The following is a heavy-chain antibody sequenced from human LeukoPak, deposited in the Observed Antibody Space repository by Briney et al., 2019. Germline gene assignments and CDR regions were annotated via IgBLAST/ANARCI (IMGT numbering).Heavy chain of an antibody. CDR1: GYTFTSYY. CDR2: INPSGGST. J-gene: IGHJ6*02. V-gene: IGHV1-46*01. CDR3: ARERYIVVVVAATPNYYYYGMDV. D-gene: IGHD2-15*01. Sequence: ASVKVSCKASGYTFTSYYMHWVRQAPGQGLEWMGIINPSGGSTSYAQKFQGRVTMTRDTSTSTVYMELSSLRSEDTAVYYCARERYIVVVVAATPNYYYYGMDVWGQGTTVTVSS.